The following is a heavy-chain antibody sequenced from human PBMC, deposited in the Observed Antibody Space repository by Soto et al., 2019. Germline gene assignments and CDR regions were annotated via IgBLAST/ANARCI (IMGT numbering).Heavy chain of an antibody. V-gene: IGHV3-30*18. CDR3: AKDKDSNYLNWFDP. D-gene: IGHD4-4*01. CDR1: GFTFSSYG. J-gene: IGHJ5*02. Sequence: GGSLRLSCAASGFTFSSYGMHWVRQAPGKGLEWVAVISYDGSNKYYADSVKGRFTISRDNSKNTLYLQMNSLRAEDTAVYYCAKDKDSNYLNWFDPWGQGTLVTVSS. CDR2: ISYDGSNK.